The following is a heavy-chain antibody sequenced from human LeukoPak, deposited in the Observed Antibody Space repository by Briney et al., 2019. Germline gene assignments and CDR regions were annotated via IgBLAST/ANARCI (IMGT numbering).Heavy chain of an antibody. D-gene: IGHD1-26*01. CDR1: GFTFSSNA. V-gene: IGHV3-30*02. CDR2: IRYDESNK. CDR3: AKDTGTYWVDYYYMDV. J-gene: IGHJ6*03. Sequence: PGGSLRLSCAASGFTFSSNAMHWVRQAPGKGLEWVAFIRYDESNKYYADSVKGRFTISRDNSKNTLYLQMNSLSAEDTAVYYCAKDTGTYWVDYYYMDVWGKGTTVTVSS.